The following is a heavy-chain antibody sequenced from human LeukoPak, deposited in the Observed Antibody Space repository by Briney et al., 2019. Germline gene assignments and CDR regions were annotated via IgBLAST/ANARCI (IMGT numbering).Heavy chain of an antibody. Sequence: RPSQTLSLTCTVSGASISSYYCNWIRQPPGKGLEWIGYIHYSGSTNYSPSLKSRVTISLDPSKNQFSLKLTSLPPADTGVYYCARQRGSDTAMFLAQWSQGTLVTVS. CDR2: IHYSGST. J-gene: IGHJ4*02. CDR3: ARQRGSDTAMFLAQ. CDR1: GASISSYY. D-gene: IGHD5-18*01. V-gene: IGHV4-59*08.